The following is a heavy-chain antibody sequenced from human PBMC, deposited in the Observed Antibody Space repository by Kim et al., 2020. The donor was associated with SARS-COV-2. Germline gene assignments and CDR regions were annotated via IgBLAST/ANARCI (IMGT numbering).Heavy chain of an antibody. CDR3: ARDLGAVAAHNWFDP. J-gene: IGHJ5*02. Sequence: DSWKGRSTISRDNAKNSLYLQMNSLRAEDTAVYYCARDLGAVAAHNWFDPWGQGTLVTVSS. D-gene: IGHD6-19*01. V-gene: IGHV3-21*01.